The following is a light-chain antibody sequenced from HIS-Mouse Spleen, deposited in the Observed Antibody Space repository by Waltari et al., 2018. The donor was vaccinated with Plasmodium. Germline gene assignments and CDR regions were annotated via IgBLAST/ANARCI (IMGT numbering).Light chain of an antibody. CDR2: EAS. J-gene: IGLJ2*01. Sequence: QSALTQPPSASGSPGQSVTISCTGTSSDVGGYNYVSWYQQHPGKAPKLMIYEASKRPAGVPDRFSGSESGNAAYRTVSGLQAEDEADYYCSSYAGSNKLVFGGGTKLTVL. CDR1: SSDVGGYNY. V-gene: IGLV2-8*01. CDR3: SSYAGSNKLV.